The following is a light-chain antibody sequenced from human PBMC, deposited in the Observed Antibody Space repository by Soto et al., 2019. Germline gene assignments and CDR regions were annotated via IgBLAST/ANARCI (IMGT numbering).Light chain of an antibody. CDR1: QSVNNK. CDR2: GAS. J-gene: IGKJ5*01. CDR3: QQYNSWPPIT. Sequence: EIVMAQSPATLSVSPGERVTLPCRSSQSVNNKVAWYQQKPCQAPRLLIFGASTRATGIPARFSGSGSVTEFTLTISSLQSEDFAVYYCQQYNSWPPITFGQGTRLEI. V-gene: IGKV3-15*01.